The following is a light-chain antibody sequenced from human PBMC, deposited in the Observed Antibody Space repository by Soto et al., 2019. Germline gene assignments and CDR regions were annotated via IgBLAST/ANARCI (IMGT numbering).Light chain of an antibody. CDR3: QQYYSYPPS. CDR2: PAS. CDR1: QGISRY. V-gene: IGKV1-8*01. Sequence: AIRMTQSPSSFPASTGDRVTITCRASQGISRYLAWYQQKPGKAPKLLIYPASTLQSGVPSRFSGSGSGTDFTLTISCLQSEDFATCYCQQYYSYPPSFGGGTKVEIK. J-gene: IGKJ4*01.